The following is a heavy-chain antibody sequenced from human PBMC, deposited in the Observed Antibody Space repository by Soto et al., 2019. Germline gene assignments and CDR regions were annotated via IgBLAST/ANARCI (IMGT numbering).Heavy chain of an antibody. V-gene: IGHV1-18*01. J-gene: IGHJ6*02. CDR2: ISAYNGNT. CDR1: GYTYTSYG. D-gene: IGHD3-22*01. CDR3: ARARYYYDSWYV. Sequence: QVQLVQSGAEVKQPGASVKVSCEASGYTYTSYGICGVRQAPGQGLEWMGWISAYNGNTNYAQKLQGRVTMTTDTSTSTAYMELRSLRSDDTAVYYCARARYYYDSWYVWGQGTTVTVSS.